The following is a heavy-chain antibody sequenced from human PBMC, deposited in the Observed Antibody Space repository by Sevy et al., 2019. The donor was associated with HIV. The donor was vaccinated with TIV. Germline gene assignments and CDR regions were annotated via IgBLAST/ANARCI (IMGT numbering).Heavy chain of an antibody. CDR3: ARTRYSGYDWPLDY. V-gene: IGHV3-48*02. CDR2: ISSSSSTI. D-gene: IGHD5-12*01. Sequence: GGSPRLSCAASGFTFSSYSMNWVRQAPGKGLEWVSYISSSSSTIYYADSVKGRFTISRDNAKNSLYLQMNSLRDEDTAVYYCARTRYSGYDWPLDYWGQGTLVTVSS. CDR1: GFTFSSYS. J-gene: IGHJ4*02.